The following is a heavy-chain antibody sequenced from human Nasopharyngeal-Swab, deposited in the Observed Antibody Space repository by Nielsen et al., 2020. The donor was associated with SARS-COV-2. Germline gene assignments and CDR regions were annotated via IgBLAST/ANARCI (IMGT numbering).Heavy chain of an antibody. CDR3: ARVSGYCSSTSCYTGGIDY. D-gene: IGHD2-2*02. J-gene: IGHJ4*02. Sequence: ASVKVSCKVSGYTLTELSMHWVRQAPGKGLEWMGGFDPEDGETIYAQKFQGRVTMTEDTSTDTAYMELSSLRSEDTAVYYCARVSGYCSSTSCYTGGIDYWGQGTLVTVSS. V-gene: IGHV1-24*01. CDR2: FDPEDGET. CDR1: GYTLTELS.